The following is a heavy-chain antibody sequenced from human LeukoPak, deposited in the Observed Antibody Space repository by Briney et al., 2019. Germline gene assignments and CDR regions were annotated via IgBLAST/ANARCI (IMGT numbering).Heavy chain of an antibody. J-gene: IGHJ4*02. CDR3: ARDGTNVYY. V-gene: IGHV1-18*01. D-gene: IGHD2-8*01. Sequence: GASVKVSCKASGYTFTSYGISWVRRAPGQGLEWMGWISAYNGNTNYAQKLQGRVTMTTDTSTSTVYMELSSLRSEDTAVYYCARDGTNVYYWGQGTLVTVSS. CDR1: GYTFTSYG. CDR2: ISAYNGNT.